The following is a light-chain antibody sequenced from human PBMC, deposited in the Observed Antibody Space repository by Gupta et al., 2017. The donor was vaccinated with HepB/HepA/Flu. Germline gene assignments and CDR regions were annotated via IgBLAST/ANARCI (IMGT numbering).Light chain of an antibody. CDR2: DAS. Sequence: EIVLTQSPDTLSLSPGERATLSCRASQSVSRYLAWYQQKFGQAPRLLIYDASNRATGIPSRFSGSGSGTDFTLTISSRQPEDFAGYYCHQRSSCPDTFGQGTKLEIK. CDR1: QSVSRY. J-gene: IGKJ2*01. V-gene: IGKV3-11*01. CDR3: HQRSSCPDT.